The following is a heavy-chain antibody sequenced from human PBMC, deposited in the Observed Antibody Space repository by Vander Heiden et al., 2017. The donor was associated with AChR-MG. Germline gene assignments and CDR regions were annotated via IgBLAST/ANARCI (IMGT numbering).Heavy chain of an antibody. CDR2: INHSGST. D-gene: IGHD3-22*01. CDR1: GGSFSGYY. J-gene: IGHJ3*02. CDR3: ARESVTESSVYPPLWAFDI. V-gene: IGHV4-34*01. Sequence: QVQLQQWGAGLLKPSETLSLTCAVYGGSFSGYYWSWIRQPPGKGLEWIGEINHSGSTNYNPSLKSRVTISVDTSKNQFSLKLSSVTAADTAVYYCARESVTESSVYPPLWAFDIWVQGTMVTVSS.